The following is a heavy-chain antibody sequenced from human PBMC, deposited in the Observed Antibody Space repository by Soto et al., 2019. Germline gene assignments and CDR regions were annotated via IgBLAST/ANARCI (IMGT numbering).Heavy chain of an antibody. CDR3: ARGASSATTLYFDL. CDR1: GYTFTSYA. Sequence: QVQLVQSGAEVKKPGASMKVSCKASGYTFTSYAMHWVRQAPGQSLEWMGWINPGNGNTRHSQKLQGRVTITRDTYASTAYMELSSLRSEDTAVYYCARGASSATTLYFDLWGRGTLVTVSS. V-gene: IGHV1-3*01. J-gene: IGHJ2*01. CDR2: INPGNGNT. D-gene: IGHD4-17*01.